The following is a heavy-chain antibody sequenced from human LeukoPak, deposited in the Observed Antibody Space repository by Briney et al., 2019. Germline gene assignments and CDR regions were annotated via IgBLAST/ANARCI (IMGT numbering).Heavy chain of an antibody. D-gene: IGHD3-22*01. V-gene: IGHV3-21*01. J-gene: IGHJ4*02. CDR1: GFTFSSYS. Sequence: GGSLRLSCAASGFTFSSYSMNWVRQAPGKGLEWVSSISSSGSYTYYADSVKGRFTISRDNAKNTLYLQMNSLRAEDTAVYYCARGFLYYYDSSGYLLFDYWGQGTLVTVSS. CDR3: ARGFLYYYDSSGYLLFDY. CDR2: ISSSGSYT.